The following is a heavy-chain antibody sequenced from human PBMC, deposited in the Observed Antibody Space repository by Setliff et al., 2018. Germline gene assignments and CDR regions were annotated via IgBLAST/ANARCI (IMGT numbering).Heavy chain of an antibody. CDR1: SGSIGSHY. Sequence: PSETLSLTCSVSSGSIGSHYWNWMRQPPGKGLGWIGRVFHTGSTKYNPSLRSRVTISVDTSENYFSLRLTSVTAADTAVYYCARAPPSVPYGDYGPRQYFDLWGRGSLVTVSS. J-gene: IGHJ2*01. CDR3: ARAPPSVPYGDYGPRQYFDL. V-gene: IGHV4-59*11. D-gene: IGHD4-17*01. CDR2: VFHTGST.